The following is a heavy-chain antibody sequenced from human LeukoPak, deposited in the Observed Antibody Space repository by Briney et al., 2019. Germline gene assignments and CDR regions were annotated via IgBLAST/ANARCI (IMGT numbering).Heavy chain of an antibody. D-gene: IGHD6-13*01. CDR3: AKAPIAAAGPYYFDY. J-gene: IGHJ4*02. CDR1: GFTFSSYA. Sequence: GGSLRLSCAASGFTFSSYAMSWVRQAAGQGLEWVSAISGSGGSTYYADSVKGRFTISRDNSKNTLYLQMNCLRAEDTAVYYCAKAPIAAAGPYYFDYWGQGTLVTVSS. V-gene: IGHV3-23*01. CDR2: ISGSGGST.